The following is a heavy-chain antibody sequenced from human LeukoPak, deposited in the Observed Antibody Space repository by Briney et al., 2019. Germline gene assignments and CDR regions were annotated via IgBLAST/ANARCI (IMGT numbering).Heavy chain of an antibody. CDR3: ASFAAAGTGDWFDP. V-gene: IGHV3-21*01. D-gene: IGHD6-13*01. CDR2: ISSSSSYI. Sequence: PGGSLRLCCAASGFTFSSYSMNWVRQAPGKGLEWVSSISSSSSYIYYADSVKGRFTISRDNAKNSLYLQMNSLRAEATAVYYCASFAAAGTGDWFDPWGQGTLVTVSS. CDR1: GFTFSSYS. J-gene: IGHJ5*02.